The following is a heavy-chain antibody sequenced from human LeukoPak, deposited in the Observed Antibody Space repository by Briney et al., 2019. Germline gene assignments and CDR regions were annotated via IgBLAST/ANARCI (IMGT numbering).Heavy chain of an antibody. CDR2: FDPEAGET. J-gene: IGHJ3*02. Sequence: GASVKVSCKVSGYTLTEVSMHWVRQAPGKGLEWMGGFDPEAGETIYAQKFQGRVTMTEDTSTDTAYMELSSLRSEDTAVYYCAQWELLLGAFDIWGQGTMVTVSS. V-gene: IGHV1-24*01. CDR3: AQWELLLGAFDI. D-gene: IGHD1-26*01. CDR1: GYTLTEVS.